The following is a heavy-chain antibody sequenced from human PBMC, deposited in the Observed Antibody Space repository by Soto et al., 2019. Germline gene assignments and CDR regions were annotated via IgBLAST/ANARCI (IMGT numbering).Heavy chain of an antibody. Sequence: GGSLRLSCAASGFTFSSYSMNWVRQAPGKGLEWVSYISSSSSTIYYADSVKGRFTISRDNAKNSLYLQMNSLRAEDTAVYYCARDLDYSLGATWSKGGFRYYFDYWGQGTLVTVSS. CDR2: ISSSSSTI. CDR3: ARDLDYSLGATWSKGGFRYYFDY. V-gene: IGHV3-48*01. CDR1: GFTFSSYS. J-gene: IGHJ4*02. D-gene: IGHD1-26*01.